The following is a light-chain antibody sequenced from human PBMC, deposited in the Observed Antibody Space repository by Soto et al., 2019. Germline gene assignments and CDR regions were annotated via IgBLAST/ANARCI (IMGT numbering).Light chain of an antibody. V-gene: IGLV6-57*04. CDR3: QSYDSSKRVV. CDR1: SGSIASNY. J-gene: IGLJ7*01. Sequence: NFMLTQPHSVSESPGKTVTISCTRSSGSIASNYVQWYQQRPGSAPTTVIYEDNQRPSGVPDRFSGSIDSSSNSASLTISGLKTEDEADYYCQSYDSSKRVVFGGGTQLTVL. CDR2: EDN.